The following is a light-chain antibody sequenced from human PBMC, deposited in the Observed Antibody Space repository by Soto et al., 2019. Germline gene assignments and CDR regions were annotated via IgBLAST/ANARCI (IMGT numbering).Light chain of an antibody. CDR1: QTLLSNNKNF. CDR2: WAS. Sequence: DILVPPSPYSLAVSLGQKATVECKATQTLLSNNKNFLSWYQQRPGQRPKLLIYWASTRESGVPDRFSGSGSGTDFTLTVSSLQAEDVAVYYCLQYYSEPLPFGGVGKVAIK. V-gene: IGKV4-1*01. J-gene: IGKJ4*01. CDR3: LQYYSEPLP.